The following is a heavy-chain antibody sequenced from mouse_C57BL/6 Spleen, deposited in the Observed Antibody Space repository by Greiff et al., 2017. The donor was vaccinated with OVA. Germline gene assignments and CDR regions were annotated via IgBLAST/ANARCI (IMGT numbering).Heavy chain of an antibody. CDR3: ARRSTTASSGGWFAY. V-gene: IGHV1-52*01. CDR1: GYTFTSYW. CDR2: IDPSDSET. D-gene: IGHD1-2*01. Sequence: QVQLQQPGAELVRPGSSVKLSCKASGYTFTSYWMHWVKQRPIQGLEWIGNIDPSDSETHYNQKFKDKATLTVDKSSSTAYMQLSSLTSEDSAVYYCARRSTTASSGGWFAYWGQGTLVTVSA. J-gene: IGHJ3*01.